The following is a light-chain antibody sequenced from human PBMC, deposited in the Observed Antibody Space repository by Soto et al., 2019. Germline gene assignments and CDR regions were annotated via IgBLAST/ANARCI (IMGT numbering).Light chain of an antibody. CDR1: QGISNY. V-gene: IGKV1-27*01. Sequence: DIQMTQSPSSLSASLGDRVTITCRASQGISNYLAWYQQKTGKVPKLLIYAESTLQSGVPSRFSGSGSGTDLNLTISRLQPEDVATYYCQKYNSAPWTCGQGTKVDIK. CDR3: QKYNSAPWT. J-gene: IGKJ1*01. CDR2: AES.